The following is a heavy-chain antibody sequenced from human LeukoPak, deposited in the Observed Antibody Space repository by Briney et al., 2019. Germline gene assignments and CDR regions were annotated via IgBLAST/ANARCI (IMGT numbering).Heavy chain of an antibody. CDR3: ARGALRYFDWLLRFDYFDY. CDR2: INHSGST. CDR1: GGSFSGYY. Sequence: PSETLSLTCAVYGGSFSGYYWIWIRQPPGKGLEWIGEINHSGSTNYNPSLKSRVTISVDTSKNQFSLKLSSVTAADTAVYYCARGALRYFDWLLRFDYFDYWGQGTLVTVSS. V-gene: IGHV4-34*01. J-gene: IGHJ4*02. D-gene: IGHD3-9*01.